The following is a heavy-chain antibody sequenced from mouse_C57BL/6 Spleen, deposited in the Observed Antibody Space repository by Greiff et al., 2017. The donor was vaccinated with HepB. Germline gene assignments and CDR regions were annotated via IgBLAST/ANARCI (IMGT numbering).Heavy chain of an antibody. D-gene: IGHD2-4*01. Sequence: VQLVESGAELVKPGASVKMSCKASGYTFTTYPIEWMKQNHGKSLEWIGNFHPYNDDTKYNEKFKGKATLTVEKSSSTVYLELSRLTSDDSAVYYCARGGYYDYDVGFDYWGQGTTLTVSS. J-gene: IGHJ2*01. V-gene: IGHV1-47*01. CDR2: FHPYNDDT. CDR1: GYTFTTYP. CDR3: ARGGYYDYDVGFDY.